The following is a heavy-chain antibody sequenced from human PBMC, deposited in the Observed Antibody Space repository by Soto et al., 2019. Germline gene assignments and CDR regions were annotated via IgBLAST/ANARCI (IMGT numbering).Heavy chain of an antibody. D-gene: IGHD2-21*02. Sequence: ASVKVSCKASGCTFGSYAISWVRQAPGQGLEWMGGIIPIFGTANYAQKFQGRVTITADESTSTAYMELSSLRSEDTAVYYCARERTYCGGDCYSNYFDYWGQGTLVTVSS. V-gene: IGHV1-69*13. CDR2: IIPIFGTA. CDR1: GCTFGSYA. J-gene: IGHJ4*02. CDR3: ARERTYCGGDCYSNYFDY.